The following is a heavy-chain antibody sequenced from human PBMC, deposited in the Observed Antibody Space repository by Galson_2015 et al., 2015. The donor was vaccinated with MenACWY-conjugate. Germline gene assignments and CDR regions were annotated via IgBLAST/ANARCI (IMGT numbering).Heavy chain of an antibody. CDR1: GGTFSSYA. CDR2: IIPIFGTA. CDR3: ARGAHIKSLYYYMDV. V-gene: IGHV1-69*13. D-gene: IGHD2-21*01. Sequence: SVKVSCKASGGTFSSYAISWVRQAPGQGLEWMGGIIPIFGTANYAQKFQGRVTITADESTSTAYMELSSLRSEDTAVYYCARGAHIKSLYYYMDVWGKGTTVTVSS. J-gene: IGHJ6*03.